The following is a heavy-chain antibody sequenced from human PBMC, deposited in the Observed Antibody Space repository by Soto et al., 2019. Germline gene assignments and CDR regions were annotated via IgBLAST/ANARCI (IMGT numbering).Heavy chain of an antibody. CDR1: GYTFTTSG. CDR3: AGGGSWPDYYWGMDV. J-gene: IGHJ6*02. Sequence: ASVKVSCKASGYTFTTSGISWVRQVPGQGLEWMGWISTYNGDTNSAQNFQGRVLMTADTSTGTAYMELMSLKSDDTAVYYCAGGGSWPDYYWGMDVWGQGTTVTVSS. D-gene: IGHD2-15*01. CDR2: ISTYNGDT. V-gene: IGHV1-18*01.